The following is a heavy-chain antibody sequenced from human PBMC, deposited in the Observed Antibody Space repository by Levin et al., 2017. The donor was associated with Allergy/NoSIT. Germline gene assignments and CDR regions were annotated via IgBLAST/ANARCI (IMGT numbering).Heavy chain of an antibody. V-gene: IGHV4-59*01. CDR2: IAHTGIT. CDR3: ARDRGIFYEILADSYPIDAFDF. D-gene: IGHD3-9*01. Sequence: SETLSLTCSVSTDSFRNYYWSWIRQPPGRPMEWIGQIAHTGITNSNPSLESRVTMSVDTSRQQFSLTLRSVTAADTAVYFCARDRGIFYEILADSYPIDAFDFWGQGIMVTVSS. CDR1: TDSFRNYY. J-gene: IGHJ3*01.